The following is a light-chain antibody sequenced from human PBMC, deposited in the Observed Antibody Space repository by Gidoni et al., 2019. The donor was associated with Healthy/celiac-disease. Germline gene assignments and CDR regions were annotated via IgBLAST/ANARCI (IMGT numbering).Light chain of an antibody. CDR3: QHSYSTPGT. V-gene: IGKV1-39*01. CDR1: QSISSY. CDR2: AAS. Sequence: DIQMTQSPSYLSASVGDRVTITCRASQSISSYLNWYQKKPGKAPKLLIYAASSLQSGVPSRFRGSGSGTDFTLTISSRQPEDLATYYCQHSYSTPGTFGQGTKVEIK. J-gene: IGKJ1*01.